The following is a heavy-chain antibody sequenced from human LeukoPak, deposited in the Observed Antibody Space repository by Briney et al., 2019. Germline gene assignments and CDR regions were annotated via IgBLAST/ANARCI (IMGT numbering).Heavy chain of an antibody. CDR1: GFTLSRYA. Sequence: GGSLRLSCAASGFTLSRYAMSWVRQAPGKGPEWVSALVDTGSTYYIDSVKGRFTISRDNSKNALFLQMNSLRAEDTAVYFCAKDDVTGFGDYDAFDIWGQGTLVTVSS. V-gene: IGHV3-23*01. J-gene: IGHJ3*02. CDR3: AKDDVTGFGDYDAFDI. CDR2: LVDTGST. D-gene: IGHD4-17*01.